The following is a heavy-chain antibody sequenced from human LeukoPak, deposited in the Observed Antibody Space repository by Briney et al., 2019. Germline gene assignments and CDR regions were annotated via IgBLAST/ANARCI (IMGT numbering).Heavy chain of an antibody. J-gene: IGHJ4*02. Sequence: GGSLRLSCAASGFTFSNYRMSWVRQAPGKGLEWVANINQDGSVKYYVDSVKGRLTISRDNAKNSVYLQMDSPRAEDTAVYCCARIGYSSSSFDYWGKGSLVTVSS. V-gene: IGHV3-7*01. CDR3: ARIGYSSSSFDY. CDR1: GFTFSNYR. CDR2: INQDGSVK. D-gene: IGHD6-6*01.